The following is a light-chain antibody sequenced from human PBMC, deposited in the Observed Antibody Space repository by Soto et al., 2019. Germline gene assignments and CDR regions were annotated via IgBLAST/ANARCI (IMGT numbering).Light chain of an antibody. CDR3: QQRSNLWT. J-gene: IGKJ1*01. CDR1: QSVSSD. Sequence: IVIPQSPGTLSVSPEDRATLSCRASQSVSSDLAWYQQKPGQAPRLLIYGASTRATGIPARFSGSGSGTEFTLTISSLEPEDFAVYYCQQRSNLWTFGQGTKVDI. CDR2: GAS. V-gene: IGKV3-15*01.